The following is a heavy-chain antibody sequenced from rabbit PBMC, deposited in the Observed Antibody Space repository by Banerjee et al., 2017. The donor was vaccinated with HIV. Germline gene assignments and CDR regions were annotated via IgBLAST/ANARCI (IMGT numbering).Heavy chain of an antibody. CDR3: ARGLPGSSTYYLPM. V-gene: IGHV1S45*01. Sequence: QEQLEESGGDLVKPEGSLTLTCTASGFSFSNKYVMCWVRQAPGKGLEWIACIKTSSGNNVDATGAKGRFAISKTAWTTVNLQMTSLTAADTAAYFCARGLPGSSTYYLPMWGPGTLVTV. CDR2: IKTSSGNN. CDR1: GFSFSNKYV. D-gene: IGHD8-1*01. J-gene: IGHJ4*01.